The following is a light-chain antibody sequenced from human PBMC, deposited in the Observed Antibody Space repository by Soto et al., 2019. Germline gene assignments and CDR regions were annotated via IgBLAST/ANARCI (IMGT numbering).Light chain of an antibody. Sequence: EIVLTQSPATLSLSPGERATLSCRASQSVSSYLAWYQQKPGQAPRPLIYDASNRATGIPARFSGSGSGTDFTLTISSLEPEDFAVYYCQQRSNCPLTFGGGTKVEIK. CDR3: QQRSNCPLT. CDR2: DAS. CDR1: QSVSSY. V-gene: IGKV3-11*01. J-gene: IGKJ4*01.